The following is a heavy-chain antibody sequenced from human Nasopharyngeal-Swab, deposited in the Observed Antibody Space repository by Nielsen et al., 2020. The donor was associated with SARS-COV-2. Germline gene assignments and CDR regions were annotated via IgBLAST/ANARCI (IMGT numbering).Heavy chain of an antibody. CDR2: ISSSGSTI. Sequence: GTLKISCAASGFTFSDYYMSWNRQAPGQGLEWVSYISSSGSTIYYADSVKGRFTISRDNAKNSLYLQMNSLRAEDTAVYYCARDFGAPSSSWYDGDWFDPWGQGTLVTVSS. CDR1: GFTFSDYY. CDR3: ARDFGAPSSSWYDGDWFDP. V-gene: IGHV3-11*01. D-gene: IGHD6-13*01. J-gene: IGHJ5*02.